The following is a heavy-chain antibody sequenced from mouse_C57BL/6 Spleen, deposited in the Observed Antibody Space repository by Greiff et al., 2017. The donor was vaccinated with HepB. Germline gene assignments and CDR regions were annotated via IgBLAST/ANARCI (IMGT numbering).Heavy chain of an antibody. D-gene: IGHD2-1*01. J-gene: IGHJ2*01. CDR1: GFTFNTYA. CDR2: IRSKSSNYAT. CDR3: VREGGRSTMAPYYFDY. Sequence: EVMLVESGGGLVQPKGSLKLSCAASGFTFNTYAMHWVRQAPGKGLEWVARIRSKSSNYATYYADSVKDRFTISRDDSQSMLYLQMNNLKTEDTAMYYCVREGGRSTMAPYYFDYWGQGTTLTVSS. V-gene: IGHV10-3*01.